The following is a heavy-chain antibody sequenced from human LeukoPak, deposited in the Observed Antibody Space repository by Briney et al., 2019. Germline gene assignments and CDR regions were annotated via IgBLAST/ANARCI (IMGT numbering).Heavy chain of an antibody. D-gene: IGHD4-17*01. CDR2: ISYDGSNK. CDR3: ARGPDYGDYLSFDY. J-gene: IGHJ4*02. CDR1: GFTFSSYA. V-gene: IGHV3-30-3*01. Sequence: GGSLRLSCAASGFTFSSYAMHWVRQAPGKGLEWVAVISYDGSNKYYADSVEGRFTISRDNSKNTLYLQMNGLRAEDTAVYYCARGPDYGDYLSFDYWGQGTLVTVSS.